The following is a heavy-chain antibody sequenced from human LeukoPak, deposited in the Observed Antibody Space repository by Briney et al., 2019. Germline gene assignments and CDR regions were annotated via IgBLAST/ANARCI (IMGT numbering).Heavy chain of an antibody. Sequence: ASVKVSCKASGYTFTGYYMHWVRQAPGQGLEWMGWINPNSGGTNYAQKFQGRVTMTRDTSISTAYMELSRLRSDGTAVYYCARSIVVVVAATGWFDPWGQGTLVTVSS. D-gene: IGHD2-15*01. J-gene: IGHJ5*02. V-gene: IGHV1-2*02. CDR2: INPNSGGT. CDR3: ARSIVVVVAATGWFDP. CDR1: GYTFTGYY.